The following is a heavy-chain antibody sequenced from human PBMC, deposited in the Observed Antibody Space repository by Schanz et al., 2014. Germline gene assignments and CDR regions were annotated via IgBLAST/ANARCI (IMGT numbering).Heavy chain of an antibody. CDR2: ISAYNGNT. CDR1: GYTFTSYV. J-gene: IGHJ3*02. V-gene: IGHV1-18*04. D-gene: IGHD6-13*01. CDR3: ARELWAYSSQGDAFDI. Sequence: QVQLVQSGAEVKKPGASVKVSCKASGYTFTSYVIIWVRQAPGQGLEWMGWISAYNGNTNYAQKLQGRVTMTTDTSTSTAYMELRSLRSDDTAVYYCARELWAYSSQGDAFDIWGQGTMVTVSS.